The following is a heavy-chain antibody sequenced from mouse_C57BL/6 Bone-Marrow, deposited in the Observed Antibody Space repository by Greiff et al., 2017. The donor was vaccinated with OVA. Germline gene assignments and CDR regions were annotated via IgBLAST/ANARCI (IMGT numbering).Heavy chain of an antibody. CDR2: ISYDGSN. Sequence: EVKLMESGPGLVKPSQSLSLTCSVTGYSITSGYYWNWIRQFPGNKLEWMGYISYDGSNNYNPSLKNRISITRDTSKNQFFLKLNSVTTEDTATYYCAREGTAQATDYWGQGTLVTVSA. J-gene: IGHJ3*01. D-gene: IGHD3-2*02. V-gene: IGHV3-6*01. CDR3: AREGTAQATDY. CDR1: GYSITSGYY.